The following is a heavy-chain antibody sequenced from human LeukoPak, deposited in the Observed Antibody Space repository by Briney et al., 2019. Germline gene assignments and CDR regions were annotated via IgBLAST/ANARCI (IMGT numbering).Heavy chain of an antibody. J-gene: IGHJ4*02. V-gene: IGHV3-7*01. CDR1: GFTFSSYW. D-gene: IGHD2-2*01. CDR3: AAPGVPAATYYFDY. Sequence: PWGSLRLSCAASGFTFSSYWMSWVRQAPGKGLEWVANIKQDGSEKYYVDSVKGRFTISRDNAKNSLYLQMNSLRAEDTAVYYCAAPGVPAATYYFDYWGQGTLVTVSS. CDR2: IKQDGSEK.